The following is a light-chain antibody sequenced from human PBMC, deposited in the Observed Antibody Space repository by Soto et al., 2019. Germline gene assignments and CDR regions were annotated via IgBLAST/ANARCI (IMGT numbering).Light chain of an antibody. CDR3: QQSDSTPPWT. CDR1: QSISKY. CDR2: ATS. Sequence: DIQMTQSPSSLSASVGDRVTITCRASQSISKYLSWFKQKPGKAPKLLIYATSSFQSGVPSRFSGSVSGTDFTLTISSLQPEDFAPYYCQQSDSTPPWTIGQGTKVEIK. V-gene: IGKV1-39*01. J-gene: IGKJ1*01.